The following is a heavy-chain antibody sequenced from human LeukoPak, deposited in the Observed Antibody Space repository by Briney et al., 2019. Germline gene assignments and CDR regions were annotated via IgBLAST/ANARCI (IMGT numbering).Heavy chain of an antibody. Sequence: PGGSLRLSCAASGFTFSSSAMTWVRQAPGKGLEWVSGTSASGGSTYYADSVKGRFTISRDNSRNTLYLQMNSLRAEDTALYYCAKHYESSGYYRQGFDYWGQGTLVTVSS. CDR2: TSASGGST. CDR3: AKHYESSGYYRQGFDY. J-gene: IGHJ4*02. D-gene: IGHD3-22*01. CDR1: GFTFSSSA. V-gene: IGHV3-23*01.